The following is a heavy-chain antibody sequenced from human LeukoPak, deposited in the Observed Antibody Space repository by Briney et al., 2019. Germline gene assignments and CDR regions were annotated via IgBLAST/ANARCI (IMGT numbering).Heavy chain of an antibody. CDR1: GFTFSSYA. Sequence: GGSLRLSCAASGFTFSSYAMSWVRQAPGKGLEWVSAISGSVGSTYYADSVKGRFTISRDNSKNTLYLQMNSLRAEDTAVYYCAKGFLGSGSYNFDYWGQGTLVTVSS. CDR3: AKGFLGSGSYNFDY. D-gene: IGHD3-10*01. V-gene: IGHV3-23*01. CDR2: ISGSVGST. J-gene: IGHJ4*02.